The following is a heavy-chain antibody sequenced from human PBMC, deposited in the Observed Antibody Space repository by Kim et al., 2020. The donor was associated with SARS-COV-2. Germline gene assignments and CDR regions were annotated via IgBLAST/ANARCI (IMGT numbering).Heavy chain of an antibody. J-gene: IGHJ5*02. CDR1: GFSVSGDY. CDR3: ARHDWFDP. V-gene: IGHV3-66*04. CDR2: IHTGGAT. Sequence: GGSLRLSCAVSGFSVSGDYMNWVRQAPGKGLECVSVIHTGGATFYADSVKGRFTISRDSSKNTLYRQMNSLRVEDTAVYYCARHDWFDPWGQGTLVTVSS.